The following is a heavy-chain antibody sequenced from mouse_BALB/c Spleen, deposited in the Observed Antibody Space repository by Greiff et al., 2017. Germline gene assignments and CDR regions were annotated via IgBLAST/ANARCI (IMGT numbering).Heavy chain of an antibody. CDR1: GYTFTSYY. Sequence: VQLQQSGAELVKPGASVKLSCKASGYTFTSYYMYWVKQRPGQGLEWIGEINPSNGGTNFNEKFKSKATLTVDKSSSTAYMQLSSLTSEDSAVYYCTRDGSYYAMDYWGQGTSVTVSS. V-gene: IGHV1S81*02. CDR2: INPSNGGT. D-gene: IGHD1-2*01. CDR3: TRDGSYYAMDY. J-gene: IGHJ4*01.